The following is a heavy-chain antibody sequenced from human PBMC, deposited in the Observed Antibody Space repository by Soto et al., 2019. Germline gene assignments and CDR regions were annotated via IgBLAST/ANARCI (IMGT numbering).Heavy chain of an antibody. D-gene: IGHD2-15*01. V-gene: IGHV5-51*01. CDR1: GYSFTSYW. J-gene: IGHJ5*02. Sequence: GESLKISCKGSGYSFTSYWIGWVRQMPGKGLEWMGIIYPGDTDTRYSPSFQGQVTISADKSISTAYLQWSSLKASDTAMYYCARPIGVVVAATGWFDPWGQGTLVTVSP. CDR3: ARPIGVVVAATGWFDP. CDR2: IYPGDTDT.